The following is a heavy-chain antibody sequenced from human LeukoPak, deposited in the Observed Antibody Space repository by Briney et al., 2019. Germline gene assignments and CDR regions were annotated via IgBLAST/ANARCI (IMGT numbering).Heavy chain of an antibody. D-gene: IGHD3-10*01. CDR2: IFYSGST. CDR1: GGSISSGGYY. CDR3: ASCYYGSGSYYGG. Sequence: SQTLSLTCTVSGGSISSGGYYWSWIRQHPGKGLEWIGYIFYSGSTYYNPSLKCRVTISVDTSKNQFSLKLSSVTAADTAVYYCASCYYGSGSYYGGWGQGTLVTVSS. V-gene: IGHV4-31*03. J-gene: IGHJ4*02.